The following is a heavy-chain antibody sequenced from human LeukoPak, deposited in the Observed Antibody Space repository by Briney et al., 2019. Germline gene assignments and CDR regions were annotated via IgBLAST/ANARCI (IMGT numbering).Heavy chain of an antibody. CDR3: AKIQGSGYYDGDAFDI. V-gene: IGHV3-23*01. Sequence: PGGSLRLSCAASGFTFSSYAMSWVRQAPGKGLEWVSAISGSGGSTYYADSVKGRFTISRDNSKNTLYLQMNSLRAEDTAVYYCAKIQGSGYYDGDAFDIWGQGTMVTVSS. CDR1: GFTFSSYA. CDR2: ISGSGGST. J-gene: IGHJ3*02. D-gene: IGHD3-22*01.